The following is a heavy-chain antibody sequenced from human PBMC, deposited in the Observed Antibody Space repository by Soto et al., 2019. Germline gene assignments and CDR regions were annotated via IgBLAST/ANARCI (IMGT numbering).Heavy chain of an antibody. J-gene: IGHJ4*02. CDR1: GFIFSNYA. CDR2: ISYDGTNK. CDR3: ANDFYEFDY. D-gene: IGHD3-3*01. Sequence: AGGSLRLSCAAPGFIFSNYAMHWVRQAQGKGLEWVAVISYDGTNKYYADSVKGRFTISRDNSKNTLYLQMNSLRAEDTAVYYCANDFYEFDYWGQGTVVTVSS. V-gene: IGHV3-30*18.